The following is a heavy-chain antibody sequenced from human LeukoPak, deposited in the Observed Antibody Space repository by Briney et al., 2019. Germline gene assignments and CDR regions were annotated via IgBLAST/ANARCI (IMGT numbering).Heavy chain of an antibody. J-gene: IGHJ4*02. D-gene: IGHD6-13*01. V-gene: IGHV3-30*04. CDR3: ARDPQTYSSTWYVDY. CDR2: ISYDGSNK. CDR1: GFTFSVYA. Sequence: GGSLRLSCAASGFTFSVYAMHWVRQAPGKGLEWVAIISYDGSNKYYADSVKGRFTISRDNAKNSLYLQMTSLRAEDTAVYYCARDPQTYSSTWYVDYWGQGTLVTVSS.